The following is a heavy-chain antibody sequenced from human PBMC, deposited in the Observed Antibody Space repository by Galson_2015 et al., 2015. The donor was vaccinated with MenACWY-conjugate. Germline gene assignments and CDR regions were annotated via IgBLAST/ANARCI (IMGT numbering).Heavy chain of an antibody. J-gene: IGHJ4*02. CDR1: GYTFTNYA. CDR3: ARVYSCSGGGCYHFDY. Sequence: SVKVSCKASGYTFTNYAMNWVRLAPGQGLEWMGWINTDTGNPTYAQGFTGRFGFSLDTSVSTAYLQISSLKAEDTAVYYCARVYSCSGGGCYHFDYWGQGTLVTVSS. CDR2: INTDTGNP. V-gene: IGHV7-4-1*02. D-gene: IGHD2-15*01.